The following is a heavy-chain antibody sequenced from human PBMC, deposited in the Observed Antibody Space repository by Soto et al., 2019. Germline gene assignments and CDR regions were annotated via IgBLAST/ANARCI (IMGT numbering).Heavy chain of an antibody. CDR1: GYTFTSYD. D-gene: IGHD3-22*01. V-gene: IGHV1-8*01. J-gene: IGHJ6*02. Sequence: QVQLVQSGAEVKKPGASVKVSCKASGYTFTSYDINWVRQATGQGLEWMGWMNPNSGNTGYAQKFQGRVTMTRNTSXXTXYXXLSSLRSEDTAVYYCARGYYDSSGRGSYYYYGMDVWGQGTTVTVSS. CDR3: ARGYYDSSGRGSYYYYGMDV. CDR2: MNPNSGNT.